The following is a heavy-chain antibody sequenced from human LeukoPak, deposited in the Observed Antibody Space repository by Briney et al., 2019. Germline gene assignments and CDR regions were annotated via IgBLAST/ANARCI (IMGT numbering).Heavy chain of an antibody. J-gene: IGHJ5*02. Sequence: SETLSLTCAVYGGSFSGYYWSWIRQPPGKGLEWIGEINHSGSTNYNPSLKSRVTISVDTSKNQFSLKLSSVTAADTAVYYCARGYTRFIQTSGPFDPWGQGTLVTVSS. CDR3: ARGYTRFIQTSGPFDP. CDR1: GGSFSGYY. V-gene: IGHV4-34*01. D-gene: IGHD2-2*02. CDR2: INHSGST.